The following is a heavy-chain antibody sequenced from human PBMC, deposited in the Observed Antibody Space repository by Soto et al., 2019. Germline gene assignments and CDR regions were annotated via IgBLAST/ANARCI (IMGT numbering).Heavy chain of an antibody. Sequence: SETLSLTCTVSGGSISSGGYYWSWIRQHPGKGLEWIGYIYYSGSTYYNPSLKSRVTISVDTSKNQFSLKLSSVTAADTAVYYCASVRVVVVAATPTYYYYYYIDVWGKGTTVTVSS. CDR2: IYYSGST. CDR1: GGSISSGGYY. J-gene: IGHJ6*03. D-gene: IGHD2-15*01. V-gene: IGHV4-31*03. CDR3: ASVRVVVVAATPTYYYYYYIDV.